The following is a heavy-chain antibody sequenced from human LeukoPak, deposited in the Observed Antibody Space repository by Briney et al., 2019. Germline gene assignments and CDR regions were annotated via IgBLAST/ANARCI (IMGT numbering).Heavy chain of an antibody. Sequence: PGRSLRLSCAASGFTFSRSGMHWVRQAPGKGPEWVAVIWYDGSKQYYAESVKGRLTISRDNSKNTLDLQMSSLRVEDTAVYYCARDTTEGVLSLEVWGQGTTVAVSS. CDR3: ARDTTEGVLSLEV. CDR2: IWYDGSKQ. V-gene: IGHV3-33*01. D-gene: IGHD2-8*01. J-gene: IGHJ6*02. CDR1: GFTFSRSG.